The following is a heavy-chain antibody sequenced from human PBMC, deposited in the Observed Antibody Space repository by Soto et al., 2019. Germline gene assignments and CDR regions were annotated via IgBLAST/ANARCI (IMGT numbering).Heavy chain of an antibody. Sequence: QLQLQESDPGLVKPSETLSLTCTVSGGSISSSSYYWGWIRQPPGKGLEWIGTIYYSGRTYYNPSLKSRVTISVDTSKKQFSLKLTSVTAADTAVYYCARNGDYDSSFDYWGQGTLVTVSS. D-gene: IGHD4-17*01. CDR3: ARNGDYDSSFDY. V-gene: IGHV4-39*01. CDR1: GGSISSSSYY. CDR2: IYYSGRT. J-gene: IGHJ4*02.